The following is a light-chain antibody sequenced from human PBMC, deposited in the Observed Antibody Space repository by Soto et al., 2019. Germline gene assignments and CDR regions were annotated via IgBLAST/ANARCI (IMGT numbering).Light chain of an antibody. CDR1: SSDVGSYNL. CDR2: EVS. Sequence: QSVLTQPASVSGSPGQSITISCTGTSSDVGSYNLVSWYQQHPGKAPKLMIYEVSKRPSGVSNRFSGSKSGNTAYLTISGLQAEDEADYYCCSYAGSITLYVFGTGTKVTVL. V-gene: IGLV2-23*02. CDR3: CSYAGSITLYV. J-gene: IGLJ1*01.